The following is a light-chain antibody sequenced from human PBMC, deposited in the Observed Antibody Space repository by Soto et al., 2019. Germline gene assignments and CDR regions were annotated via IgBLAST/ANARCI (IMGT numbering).Light chain of an antibody. CDR3: QQYDNLPPKLT. J-gene: IGKJ4*01. Sequence: DIQMTQSPSSLSASVGDRVTITCLASQDISNYLNWYQQKPGKAPKLLIYDASNLETGVPSRFSGSGSGTDFTFTISSLQPEDIATYYCQQYDNLPPKLTFGGGTKVDIK. CDR1: QDISNY. CDR2: DAS. V-gene: IGKV1-33*01.